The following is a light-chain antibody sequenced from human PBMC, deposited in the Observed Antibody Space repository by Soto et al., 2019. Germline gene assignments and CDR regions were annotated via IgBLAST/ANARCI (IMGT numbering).Light chain of an antibody. CDR2: AAS. J-gene: IGKJ1*01. CDR1: QSISSY. Sequence: DIQMTQSPSSLSASVGDRVTITCRASQSISSYLNWYQQKPGKAPKLLIYAASSLQSGVPSRFRGRGSRTDFTLTISSLQPEDFATYYCQQRYSTPRTFGQGTKVEIK. V-gene: IGKV1-39*01. CDR3: QQRYSTPRT.